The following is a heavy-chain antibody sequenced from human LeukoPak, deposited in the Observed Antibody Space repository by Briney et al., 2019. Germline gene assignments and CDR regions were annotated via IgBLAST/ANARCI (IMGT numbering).Heavy chain of an antibody. J-gene: IGHJ5*02. CDR2: IRSKAYGGTT. D-gene: IGHD3-22*01. CDR1: GFTFSSYA. CDR3: TRDGGDSSGYYYPDWFDP. V-gene: IGHV3-49*04. Sequence: GGSLRLSCAASGFTFSSYAMTWVRQAPGKGLEWVGFIRSKAYGGTTEYAASVKGRFTISRDDSKSIAYLQMNSLKTEDTAVYYCTRDGGDSSGYYYPDWFDPWGQGTLVTVSS.